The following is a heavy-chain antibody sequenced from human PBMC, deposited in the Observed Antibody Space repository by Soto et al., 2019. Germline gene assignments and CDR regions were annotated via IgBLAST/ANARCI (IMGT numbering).Heavy chain of an antibody. J-gene: IGHJ4*02. V-gene: IGHV4-39*01. CDR3: ARLYSSSSNDQ. CDR2: IYYSGST. D-gene: IGHD6-13*01. Sequence: SLDRTFCDGSICSSTWYWCRNRPPPGKGLEWIGSIYYSGSTYYNPSLKSRVTISVDTSKNQFSLKLSSVTAADTAVYYCARLYSSSSNDQWGQGTLVTVSS. CDR1: DGSICSSTWY.